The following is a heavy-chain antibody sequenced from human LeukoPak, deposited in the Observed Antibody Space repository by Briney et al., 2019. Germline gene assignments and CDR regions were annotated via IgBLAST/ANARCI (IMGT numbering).Heavy chain of an antibody. V-gene: IGHV3-23*01. CDR3: AKAYYYGSGGYVAFDI. Sequence: GGSLRLSCAASGFSFSNYGMSWVRQAPEKGLEWVSAISGSAIYTYYADSVKGRFTICRDNSKNTLYLQMNSLRAEDTAEYYCAKAYYYGSGGYVAFDIWGQGTMVTVSS. J-gene: IGHJ3*02. CDR2: ISGSAIYT. CDR1: GFSFSNYG. D-gene: IGHD3-22*01.